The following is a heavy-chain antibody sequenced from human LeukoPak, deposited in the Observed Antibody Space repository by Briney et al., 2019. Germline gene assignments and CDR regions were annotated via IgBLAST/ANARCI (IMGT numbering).Heavy chain of an antibody. CDR3: ARAPRWFGESPNFDY. J-gene: IGHJ4*02. CDR1: GGSISSYY. CDR2: IYNIGST. V-gene: IGHV4-59*01. D-gene: IGHD3-10*01. Sequence: SETLSLTCNVSGGSISSYYWTWIRQPPGKGLEWMGDIYNIGSTNYNPSLKSRVTISVDTSKNQFSLRMSSVTAADTAVYYCARAPRWFGESPNFDYWGQGTLVTVSS.